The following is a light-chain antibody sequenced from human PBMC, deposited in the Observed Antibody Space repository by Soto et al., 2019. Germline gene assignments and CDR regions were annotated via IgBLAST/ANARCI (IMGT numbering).Light chain of an antibody. CDR1: GSNIGAGYD. Sequence: QPVLTQPPSVSGAPGQRVTISCTGSGSNIGAGYDVHWYQQLPGTAPKLLIYGNSNRPSGVPDRFSGSKSGTSASLAITGLQAEDEADYYCQSYDSSLSAHVVFGGGTKLTVL. CDR2: GNS. J-gene: IGLJ2*01. V-gene: IGLV1-40*01. CDR3: QSYDSSLSAHVV.